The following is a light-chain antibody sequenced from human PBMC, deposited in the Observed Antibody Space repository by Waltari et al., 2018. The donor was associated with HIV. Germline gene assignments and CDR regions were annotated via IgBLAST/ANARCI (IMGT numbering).Light chain of an antibody. CDR1: SGNIASNH. J-gene: IGLJ1*01. CDR2: EDT. V-gene: IGLV6-57*03. CDR3: QSYDSTNPCV. Sequence: NFMLTQPHSVSESPGKTVTISCARSSGNIASNHVQWYQHRPGSAPTPVIYEDTQRPSGGPDRFSGSIDSSSNSASLTIYELKTEDEADYYCQSYDSTNPCVFGTGTRVTVL.